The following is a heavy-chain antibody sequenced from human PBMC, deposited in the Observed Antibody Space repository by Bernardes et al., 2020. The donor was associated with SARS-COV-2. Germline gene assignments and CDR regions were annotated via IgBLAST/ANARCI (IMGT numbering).Heavy chain of an antibody. D-gene: IGHD6-13*01. CDR3: ARQRYSSSGYSYSYYYYGMDV. CDR1: GYSFTSYW. CDR2: IYPGYSDT. Sequence: GQPLKGSCKGSGYSFTSYWIGWVRQMPGKGLEWMGIIYPGYSDTRYSPSFQGQVTISADNSISTAYLQWSSLKSSDTAMYYCARQRYSSSGYSYSYYYYGMDVWGQGTTVTVST. J-gene: IGHJ6*01. V-gene: IGHV5-51*01.